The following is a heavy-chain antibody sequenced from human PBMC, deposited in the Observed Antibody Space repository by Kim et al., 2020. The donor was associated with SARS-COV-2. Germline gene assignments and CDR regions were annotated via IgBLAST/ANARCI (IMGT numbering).Heavy chain of an antibody. J-gene: IGHJ3*01. D-gene: IGHD2-8*01. CDR1: GFTFTNFA. CDR2: LGRGGADT. V-gene: IGHV3-23*01. Sequence: GGSLRLSCAASGFTFTNFAMNWVRQAPGKGLEWVSGLGRGGADTWYADSVKGRFTISRDTSKSTLYLQMNSLRAEDTALYYCAKDRVTSNGVWDAFEDWGRGTVVTVSS. CDR3: AKDRVTSNGVWDAFED.